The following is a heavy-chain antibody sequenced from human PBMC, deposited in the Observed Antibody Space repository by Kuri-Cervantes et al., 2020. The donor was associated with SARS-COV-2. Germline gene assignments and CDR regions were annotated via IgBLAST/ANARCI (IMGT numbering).Heavy chain of an antibody. CDR1: GFTFSSYG. CDR2: ISYDGSNK. V-gene: IGHV3-30*03. CDR3: ASRSYQLLAYYYYGMDV. D-gene: IGHD2-2*01. J-gene: IGHJ6*02. Sequence: GESLKISCAASGFTFSSYGMHWVRQAPGKGLEWVAVISYDGSNKYYADSVKGRFTISRDNSKNSLYLQMNSLRVEDTAVYYCASRSYQLLAYYYYGMDVWGQGNTVPVSS.